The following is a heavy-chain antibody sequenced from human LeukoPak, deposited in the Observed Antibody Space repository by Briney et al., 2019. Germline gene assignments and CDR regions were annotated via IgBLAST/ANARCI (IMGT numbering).Heavy chain of an antibody. CDR1: GFTFGDYA. J-gene: IGHJ5*02. V-gene: IGHV3-48*03. Sequence: GGSLRLSCTGSGFTFGDYAISWVRQAPGKGLEWVSYISSSGSTIYYADSVKGRFTISRDNAKNTLYLQMNSLRAEDTAVYYCARETRSGWYRGGNWFDPWGQGTLVTVSS. CDR2: ISSSGSTI. D-gene: IGHD6-19*01. CDR3: ARETRSGWYRGGNWFDP.